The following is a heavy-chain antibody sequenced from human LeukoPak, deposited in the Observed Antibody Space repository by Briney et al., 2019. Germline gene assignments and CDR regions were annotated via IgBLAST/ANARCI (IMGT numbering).Heavy chain of an antibody. D-gene: IGHD3-10*01. V-gene: IGHV3-30*04. Sequence: GGSLRLSCVASGFTFSSYAMHWVRQAPGKGLEWVTVISYDGSNKYYADSVKGRFTISRDNSKNTLYLQMNSLRAEDTAVYYCAKDGYYGSGSYSYCMDVWGKGTTVTISS. CDR1: GFTFSSYA. CDR2: ISYDGSNK. CDR3: AKDGYYGSGSYSYCMDV. J-gene: IGHJ6*03.